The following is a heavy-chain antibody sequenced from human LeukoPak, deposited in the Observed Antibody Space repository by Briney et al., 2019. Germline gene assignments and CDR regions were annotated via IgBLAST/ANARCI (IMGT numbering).Heavy chain of an antibody. CDR3: ARGCGSTSCYDY. V-gene: IGHV4-59*01. Sequence: PSETLSLTCSISGDSITSYYWSWIRQPPGKGLEYIGYIYYSGSTKYNPSLKSRVTISVDTSMNQFSLKLTSVTAADTAVYYCARGCGSTSCYDYWGQGTLVTVSS. CDR1: GDSITSYY. D-gene: IGHD2-2*01. CDR2: IYYSGST. J-gene: IGHJ4*02.